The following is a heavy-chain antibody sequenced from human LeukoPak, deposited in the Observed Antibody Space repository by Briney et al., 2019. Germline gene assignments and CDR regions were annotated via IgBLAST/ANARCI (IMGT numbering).Heavy chain of an antibody. CDR3: ARHIAVAALGFDP. D-gene: IGHD6-19*01. CDR2: IYHSGST. J-gene: IGHJ5*02. CDR1: GYSISSGYY. V-gene: IGHV4-38-2*01. Sequence: SETLSLTCAVSGYSISSGYYWGWLRQPPGKGLEWIGSIYHSGSTYYNPSLKSRVTISVDPSKNQFSLKLSSVTAADTAVYYCARHIAVAALGFDPWGQGTLVTVSS.